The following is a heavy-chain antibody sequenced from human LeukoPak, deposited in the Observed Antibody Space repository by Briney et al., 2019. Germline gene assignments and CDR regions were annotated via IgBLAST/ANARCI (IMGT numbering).Heavy chain of an antibody. J-gene: IGHJ5*02. V-gene: IGHV4-34*01. CDR2: INHSGST. CDR3: ARREGRRPGRFDP. CDR1: GGSFSGYY. Sequence: PSETLSLTCAVYGGSFSGYYWSWIRQPPGKGLEWIGEINHSGSTNYNPSLKSRVTISVDTSKNQFSLKLSSVTAADTAVYYCARREGRRPGRFDPWGQGTLVTVSS.